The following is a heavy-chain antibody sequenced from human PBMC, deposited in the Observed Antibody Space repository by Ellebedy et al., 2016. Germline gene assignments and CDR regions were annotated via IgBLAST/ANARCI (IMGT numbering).Heavy chain of an antibody. J-gene: IGHJ4*02. CDR1: GFTFSSYG. CDR2: ISYDERNK. V-gene: IGHV3-30*18. D-gene: IGHD4-23*01. CDR3: AKSHYGGNSGYFDY. Sequence: GGSLRLSCAASGFTFSSYGMHWVRQAPGKGLEWVALISYDERNKYYADSVKGRFTISRDSSKNTLYLQMNSLRAEDTAVYYCAKSHYGGNSGYFDYWGQGTLVTVSS.